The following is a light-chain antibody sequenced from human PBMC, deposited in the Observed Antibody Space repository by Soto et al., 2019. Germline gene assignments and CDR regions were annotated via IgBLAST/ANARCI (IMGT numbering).Light chain of an antibody. CDR2: AES. CDR1: QSISSY. CDR3: QQSYSTPWT. V-gene: IGKV1-39*01. Sequence: DIQMTQSPSSLSASVGDLVSITCRASQSISSYLNWYQQKPEKAPKLLIYAESSLHSGVPSRFRGSGAGTDVAITISSLQPEDFTTYYCQQSYSTPWTFGQGTKEQIK. J-gene: IGKJ1*01.